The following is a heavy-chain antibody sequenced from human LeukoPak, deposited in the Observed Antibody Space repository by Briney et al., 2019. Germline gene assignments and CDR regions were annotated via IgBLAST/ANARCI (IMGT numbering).Heavy chain of an antibody. Sequence: GGSLRLSCAASGFTFSSYAMSWVRQAPGKGLEWVSAISGSGGSTYYADSVKGRFTISRDNSKNTLYLQMNSLRAEDTAVYYCAKACVGYCSGGSCPNYYFDYWGQGTLVTVSS. CDR2: ISGSGGST. CDR3: AKACVGYCSGGSCPNYYFDY. J-gene: IGHJ4*02. V-gene: IGHV3-23*01. D-gene: IGHD2-15*01. CDR1: GFTFSSYA.